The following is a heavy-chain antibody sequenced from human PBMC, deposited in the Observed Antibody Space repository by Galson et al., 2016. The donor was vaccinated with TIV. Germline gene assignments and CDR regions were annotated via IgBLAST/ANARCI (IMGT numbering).Heavy chain of an antibody. CDR3: ATDRNTAFDTYHYYYGMDV. J-gene: IGHJ6*02. V-gene: IGHV1-69*06. CDR1: GGTFSSYV. CDR2: IIPLFRTT. D-gene: IGHD5-18*01. Sequence: SVKVSCKASGGTFSSYVFNWVRLAPGQGLEWMGGIIPLFRTTNYAQKFQGRVTITADISTNTAYMELNSLKYGDTAVYYCATDRNTAFDTYHYYYGMDVWGQGTTVIVSS.